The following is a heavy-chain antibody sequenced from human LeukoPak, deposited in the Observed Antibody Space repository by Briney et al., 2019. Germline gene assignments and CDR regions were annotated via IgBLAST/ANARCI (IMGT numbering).Heavy chain of an antibody. V-gene: IGHV3-15*01. D-gene: IGHD3-9*01. J-gene: IGHJ4*02. CDR3: NTNYDILTGFDY. CDR2: IKSKTDGGTT. Sequence: GGSLRLSCAASGFTFSNAWMSWVRQAPGKGLEWVGRIKSKTDGGTTDYASPVKGRFTISRDDSKNTMYIQMTSLKTEDTAVSYCNTNYDILTGFDYWGQGTLVTVSS. CDR1: GFTFSNAW.